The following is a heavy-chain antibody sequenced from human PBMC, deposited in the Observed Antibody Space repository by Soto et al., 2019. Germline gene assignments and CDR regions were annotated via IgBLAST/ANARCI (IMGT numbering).Heavy chain of an antibody. CDR3: ATTIMSYFDY. V-gene: IGHV3-33*01. J-gene: IGHJ4*02. CDR1: GFTFSSYG. Sequence: GGSLRLSCAASGFTFSSYGMHWVRQAPGKGLEWVAVIWYDGSNKYYADSVKGRFTISRDNSKNTLYLQMNSLRAEDTAVYSCATTIMSYFDYWGQGTLVTVSS. D-gene: IGHD5-12*01. CDR2: IWYDGSNK.